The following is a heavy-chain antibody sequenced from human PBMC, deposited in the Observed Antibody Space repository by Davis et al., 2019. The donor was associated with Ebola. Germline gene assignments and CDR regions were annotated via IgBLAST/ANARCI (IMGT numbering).Heavy chain of an antibody. CDR3: ARLVGEFYFYGMDV. CDR1: GYTFTNYD. J-gene: IGHJ6*04. Sequence: AASVKVSCKASGYTFTNYDINWVRQTAGQGLEWMGWVSPDTGFTGIAENFQGRVTMTRNTSISTAYMELSSLRSEDTAVYYCARLVGEFYFYGMDVWGKGTTVTVSS. D-gene: IGHD3-10*01. V-gene: IGHV1-8*01. CDR2: VSPDTGFT.